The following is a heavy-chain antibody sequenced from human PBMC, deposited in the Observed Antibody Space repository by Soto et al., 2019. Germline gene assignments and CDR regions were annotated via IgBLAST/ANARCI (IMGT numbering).Heavy chain of an antibody. V-gene: IGHV3-48*02. D-gene: IGHD2-15*01. CDR3: ASPYCSGGRGCYYYGMDV. CDR2: ISSSSSTI. CDR1: GFTFSSYS. Sequence: GGSLRLSCAASGFTFSSYSMNWVRQAPGKGLEWVSYISSSSSTIYYADSVKGRFTISRDNAKNSLYLQMNSLRDEDTAVYYCASPYCSGGRGCYYYGMDVWGQGTTVTVSS. J-gene: IGHJ6*02.